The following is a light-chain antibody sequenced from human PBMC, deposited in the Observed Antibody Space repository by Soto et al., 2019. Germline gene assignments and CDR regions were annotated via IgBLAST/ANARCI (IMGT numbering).Light chain of an antibody. CDR2: ISSDGSH. CDR1: SGHSSYA. Sequence: QPVLTQSPSASASLGASVKLTCTLSSGHSSYAIAWHQQQPEKGPRYLMKISSDGSHSKGDGIPDRFSGSSSGAERYLTISSLQSEDEADYYCQTWDTGARVVFGGGTKVTVL. V-gene: IGLV4-69*01. J-gene: IGLJ2*01. CDR3: QTWDTGARVV.